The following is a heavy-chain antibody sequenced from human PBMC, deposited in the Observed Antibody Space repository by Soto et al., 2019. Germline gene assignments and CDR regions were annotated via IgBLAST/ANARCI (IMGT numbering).Heavy chain of an antibody. CDR2: IYWDDDK. CDR1: GFSLSTSGVG. J-gene: IGHJ4*02. D-gene: IGHD5-12*01. Sequence: QITLKESGPTLVKPTQTLTLTCTFSGFSLSTSGVGVGWIRQPPGKALEWLALIYWDDDKRYSPSLKSRLTITKDTSKNLVVLTMSNMDPVDTATYYCAHVYGGYDNFDSWGQGTLVTVSS. CDR3: AHVYGGYDNFDS. V-gene: IGHV2-5*02.